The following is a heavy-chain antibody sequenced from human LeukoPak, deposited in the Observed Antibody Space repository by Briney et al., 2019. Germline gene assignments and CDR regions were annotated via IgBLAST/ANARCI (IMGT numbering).Heavy chain of an antibody. CDR1: GFTFSSYS. CDR2: ISSSSSYI. CDR3: AKDGIDSSSWSIDY. D-gene: IGHD6-13*01. J-gene: IGHJ4*02. V-gene: IGHV3-21*01. Sequence: PGGSLRLSCAASGFTFSSYSMNWVRQAPGKGLEWVSSISSSSSYIYYADSVKGRFTISRDNAKNSLYLQMNSLRAEDTAVYYCAKDGIDSSSWSIDYWGQRPLVTVSS.